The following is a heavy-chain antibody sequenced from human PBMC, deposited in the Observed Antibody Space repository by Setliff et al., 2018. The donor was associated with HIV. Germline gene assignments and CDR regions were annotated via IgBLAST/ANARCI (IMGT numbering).Heavy chain of an antibody. CDR2: IGTGGDT. D-gene: IGHD1-1*01. J-gene: IGHJ6*02. CDR1: GFIFSNHD. V-gene: IGHV3-13*01. Sequence: GSLRLSCEASGFIFSNHDFHWVRQAAAKGLEWVAAIGTGGDTYYVDSVKGRFTISRENARNSLYLQMNSLRAGDTAVYYCARVPAPNPTAYYYGMDVWGQGTTVTVSS. CDR3: ARVPAPNPTAYYYGMDV.